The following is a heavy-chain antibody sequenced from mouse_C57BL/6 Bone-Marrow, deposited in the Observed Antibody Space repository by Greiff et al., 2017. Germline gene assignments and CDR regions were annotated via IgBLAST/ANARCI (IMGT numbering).Heavy chain of an antibody. CDR3: ARGGTTGTYFDY. J-gene: IGHJ2*01. CDR1: GYTFTSYG. CDR2: IYPRSGNT. D-gene: IGHD1-1*01. V-gene: IGHV1-81*01. Sequence: VKLMESGAELARPGASVKLSCKASGYTFTSYGISWVKQRTGQGLEWIGEIYPRSGNTYYNEKFKGKATLTADKSSSTAYMELRSLTSEDSAVYFCARGGTTGTYFDYWGQGTTLTVSS.